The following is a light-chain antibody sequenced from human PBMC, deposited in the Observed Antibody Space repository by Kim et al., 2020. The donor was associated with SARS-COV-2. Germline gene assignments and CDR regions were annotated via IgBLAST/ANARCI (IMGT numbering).Light chain of an antibody. CDR1: ENIGTY. J-gene: IGKJ1*01. CDR3: QQYNNWPWT. CDR2: RAS. V-gene: IGKV3-15*01. Sequence: IVMTQSPATLSVSPGERATLSCRANENIGTYLAWYQQKPGQAPKFLISRASTRATGVPARFTGSGSGTEFTLTISSLQSEDFAVYHCQQYNNWPWTFGQGTKVEI.